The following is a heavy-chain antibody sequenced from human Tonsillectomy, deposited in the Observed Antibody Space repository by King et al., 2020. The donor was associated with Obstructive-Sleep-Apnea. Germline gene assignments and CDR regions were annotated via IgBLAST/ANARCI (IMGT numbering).Heavy chain of an antibody. J-gene: IGHJ4*02. CDR1: GGSISSGGYY. V-gene: IGHV4-31*03. Sequence: VQLQESGPGLVKPSQTLSLTCTVSGGSISSGGYYWSWIRQHPGKGLEWIGYIYYSESTYYNPSLKSRVTISVDTSKNHFSLTLTSVTAADTAVYFCARGQVLVVPATQGGFDYWGQGILVTVSS. D-gene: IGHD2-2*01. CDR3: ARGQVLVVPATQGGFDY. CDR2: IYYSEST.